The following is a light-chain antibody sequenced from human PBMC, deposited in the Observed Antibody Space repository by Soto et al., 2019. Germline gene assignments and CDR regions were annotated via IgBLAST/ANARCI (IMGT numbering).Light chain of an antibody. CDR1: QIVRSTY. Sequence: VLTQSPGTLSLSPGESATLSCRASQIVRSTYLAWYQQKPGQAPRLLIYDASNRATGIPARFSGSGSGTDFTLTISSLEPEDFAVYYCQQRSNWPPLTFGGGTKVEIK. CDR2: DAS. CDR3: QQRSNWPPLT. V-gene: IGKV3-11*01. J-gene: IGKJ4*01.